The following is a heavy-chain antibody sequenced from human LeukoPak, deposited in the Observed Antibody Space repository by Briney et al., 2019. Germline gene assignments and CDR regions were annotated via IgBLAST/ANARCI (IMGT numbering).Heavy chain of an antibody. J-gene: IGHJ5*02. CDR2: ISAYNGNT. V-gene: IGHV1-18*01. D-gene: IGHD2-2*01. CDR3: ARGAAWGYCSSTSCPQGNWFDP. CDR1: GYTLTELS. Sequence: ASVKVSCKVSGYTLTELSMHWVRQAPGQGLEWMGWISAYNGNTNYAQKLQGRVTMTTDTSTSTAYMELRSLRSDDTAVYYCARGAAWGYCSSTSCPQGNWFDPWGQGTLVTVSS.